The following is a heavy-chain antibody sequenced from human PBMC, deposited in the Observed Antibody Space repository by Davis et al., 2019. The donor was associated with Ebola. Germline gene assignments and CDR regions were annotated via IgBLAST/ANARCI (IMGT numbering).Heavy chain of an antibody. CDR2: ISGDGGSR. V-gene: IGHV3-43*02. D-gene: IGHD6-13*01. Sequence: GESLKTPCAASGFTFDHSAMHWVRPAPGKGPEWFSLISGDGGSRYYADSVKGRFTISRDNSKNSLYLQMNSLRTEDTALYYCAKVVAAAGRGHYYYYGMDVWGQGTTVTVSS. CDR3: AKVVAAAGRGHYYYYGMDV. J-gene: IGHJ6*02. CDR1: GFTFDHSA.